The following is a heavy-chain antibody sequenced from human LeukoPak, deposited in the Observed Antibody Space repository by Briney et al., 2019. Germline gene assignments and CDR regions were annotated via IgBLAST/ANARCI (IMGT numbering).Heavy chain of an antibody. CDR3: AKDSDDSGSYSDY. CDR2: ISYDGSNK. CDR1: GFTFNYAW. V-gene: IGHV3-30*18. D-gene: IGHD1-26*01. Sequence: GGSLRLSCAASGFTFNYAWMSWVRQAPGKGLEWVAVISYDGSNKYYADSVKGRFTISRDNSKNTLYLQMNSLRAEDTAVYYCAKDSDDSGSYSDYWGQGTLVTVSS. J-gene: IGHJ4*02.